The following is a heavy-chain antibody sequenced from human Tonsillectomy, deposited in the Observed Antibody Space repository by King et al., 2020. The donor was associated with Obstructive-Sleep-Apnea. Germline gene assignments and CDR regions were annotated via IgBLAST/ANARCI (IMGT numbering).Heavy chain of an antibody. CDR1: GFTFSDHN. CDR3: ARDILTGYYQFDY. CDR2: ISNSGSTI. J-gene: IGHJ4*02. D-gene: IGHD3-9*01. V-gene: IGHV3-11*01. Sequence: VQLVESGGGLVKPGGSLRLSCAASGFTFSDHNMNWIRQAPGKGLEWVSSISNSGSTIYYADPFKGRFTGSRDNAKNSLFLQMNSLRAEDTAVYYCARDILTGYYQFDYWGQGTLVTVSS.